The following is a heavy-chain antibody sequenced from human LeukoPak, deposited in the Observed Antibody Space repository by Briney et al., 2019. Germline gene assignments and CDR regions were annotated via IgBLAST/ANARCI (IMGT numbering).Heavy chain of an antibody. CDR2: IYSGGST. V-gene: IGHV3-53*01. J-gene: IGHJ5*02. CDR1: GFTVSSNY. CDR3: ARDLQRGWFDP. Sequence: GGSLRLSCAASGFTVSSNYMSWVRQAPGKGLEWVSAIYSGGSTYYADSVKGRFTISRDNSKNTLYLQMNSLRAEDTAVYYCARDLQRGWFDPWGQGTLVTVSS. D-gene: IGHD6-25*01.